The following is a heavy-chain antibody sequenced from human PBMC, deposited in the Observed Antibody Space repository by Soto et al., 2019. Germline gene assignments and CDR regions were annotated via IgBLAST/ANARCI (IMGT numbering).Heavy chain of an antibody. J-gene: IGHJ4*01. V-gene: IGHV1-18*01. CDR1: GYTFTNYG. CDR3: SRGTSIPASGDY. Sequence: QVQLVQSGAEVKKPGASVKVSCKASGYTFTNYGINWVRQATGQGLEWLGWVSAYNGERRYAQRVQARVIMTTDTSTPTAYMELRSLRSDDTAVYYCSRGTSIPASGDYWGQGTLVTVSS. D-gene: IGHD6-6*01. CDR2: VSAYNGER.